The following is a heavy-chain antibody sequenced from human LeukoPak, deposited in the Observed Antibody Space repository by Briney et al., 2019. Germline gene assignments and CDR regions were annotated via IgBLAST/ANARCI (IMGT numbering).Heavy chain of an antibody. Sequence: GGSLRLSCAASGLTFSDSWMNWVRRAPGKGLEWVATMNQNGDQTNYADSVRGRFSISRDNAKNSLYLQMNSLRAEDTAVYYCASSIGAQNYWGQGTLVTVSS. CDR1: GLTFSDSW. D-gene: IGHD3-16*01. J-gene: IGHJ4*02. V-gene: IGHV3-7*02. CDR2: MNQNGDQT. CDR3: ASSIGAQNY.